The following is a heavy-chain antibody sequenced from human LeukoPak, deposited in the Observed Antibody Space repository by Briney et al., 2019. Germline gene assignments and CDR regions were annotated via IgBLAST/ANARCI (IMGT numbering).Heavy chain of an antibody. D-gene: IGHD6-19*01. J-gene: IGHJ6*03. Sequence: GGSLRLSCAASGFTFSSYGIHWVRQAPGKGLEWVAFIRYDGSNKYYADSVKGRFTISRDNSKNTLYLQMNRLRAEDTAVYYCARDAWQWLNYYYYMDVWGKGTTVTVSS. V-gene: IGHV3-30*02. CDR1: GFTFSSYG. CDR3: ARDAWQWLNYYYYMDV. CDR2: IRYDGSNK.